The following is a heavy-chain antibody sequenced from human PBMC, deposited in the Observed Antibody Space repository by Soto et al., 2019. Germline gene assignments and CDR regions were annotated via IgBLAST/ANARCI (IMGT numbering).Heavy chain of an antibody. Sequence: GEALKISCKGSGYSFTSYWNGWVRQMPGKGLEWMGINYPGDSDTRYSPSCQGQVPISADKSISTAYLQWSSLQASETDMYYCARSRAYYDILTGYYSYYGMDVWGQGTTVTVSS. CDR1: GYSFTSYW. CDR3: ARSRAYYDILTGYYSYYGMDV. V-gene: IGHV5-51*01. J-gene: IGHJ6*02. CDR2: NYPGDSDT. D-gene: IGHD3-9*01.